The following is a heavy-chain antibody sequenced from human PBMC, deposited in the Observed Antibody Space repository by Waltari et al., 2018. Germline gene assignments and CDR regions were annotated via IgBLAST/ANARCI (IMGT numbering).Heavy chain of an antibody. Sequence: QLHLPESGPELVKPSETLSLICTVSGDSLPTRDQHWGWIRQPPGKGLEWIGTVSYSGETEYNPSLKSRVTISEDTSKSQFSLSLASVTAADTAVYYCARDYDYSLFWGQGVLVIVSS. CDR1: GDSLPTRDQH. D-gene: IGHD4-4*01. CDR3: ARDYDYSLF. V-gene: IGHV4-39*07. CDR2: VSYSGET. J-gene: IGHJ4*02.